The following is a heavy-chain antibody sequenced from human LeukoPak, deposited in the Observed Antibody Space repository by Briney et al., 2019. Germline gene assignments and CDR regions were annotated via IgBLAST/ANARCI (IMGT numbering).Heavy chain of an antibody. Sequence: PSETLSLTCAVYGGSFSGYYWSWIRQPPGKGLEWIGEINHSGSTYYNPSLKSRVTISVDTSKNQFSLKLSSVTAADTAVYYCASGTLDAFDIWGQGTMVTVSS. J-gene: IGHJ3*02. V-gene: IGHV4-34*01. CDR3: ASGTLDAFDI. CDR1: GGSFSGYY. D-gene: IGHD3-10*01. CDR2: INHSGST.